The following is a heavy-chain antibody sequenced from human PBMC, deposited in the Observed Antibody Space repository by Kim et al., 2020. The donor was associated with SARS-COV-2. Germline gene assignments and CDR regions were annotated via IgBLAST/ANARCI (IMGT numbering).Heavy chain of an antibody. Sequence: PTLKSRVTITVDTSKNQFSLKLSSVTAADTAVYYCARFRIAAAGTNAFDIWGQGTMVTVSS. J-gene: IGHJ3*02. V-gene: IGHV4-34*01. CDR3: ARFRIAAAGTNAFDI. D-gene: IGHD6-13*01.